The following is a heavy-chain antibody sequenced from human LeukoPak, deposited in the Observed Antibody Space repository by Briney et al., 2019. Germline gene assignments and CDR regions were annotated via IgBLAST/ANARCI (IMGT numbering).Heavy chain of an antibody. J-gene: IGHJ3*02. V-gene: IGHV4-31*03. CDR2: IYYSGST. Sequence: SETLSLTCTVSGGSISSGGYYWSWIRQHPGKGLEWIGYIYYSGSTYYNPSLKSRVTISVDTSKNQFSLKLSSVTAADTAVYYCARGVVGGSYYDGYAFDIWGQGTMVTVSS. D-gene: IGHD1-26*01. CDR1: GGSISSGGYY. CDR3: ARGVVGGSYYDGYAFDI.